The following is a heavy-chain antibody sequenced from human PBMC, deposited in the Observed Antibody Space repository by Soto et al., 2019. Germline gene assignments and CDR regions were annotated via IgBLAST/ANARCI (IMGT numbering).Heavy chain of an antibody. CDR2: INAGNGNT. V-gene: IGHV1-3*01. Sequence: ASVKVSCKASGYTFTSYAMHWVRQAPGQRLEWMGWINAGNGNTKYSQKFQGRVTITRDTSASTAYMELSSLRSEDTAVYYCARENRPRVFWSGITNYYYYYGMDVWGQGTTVTVSS. CDR1: GYTFTSYA. D-gene: IGHD3-3*01. CDR3: ARENRPRVFWSGITNYYYYYGMDV. J-gene: IGHJ6*02.